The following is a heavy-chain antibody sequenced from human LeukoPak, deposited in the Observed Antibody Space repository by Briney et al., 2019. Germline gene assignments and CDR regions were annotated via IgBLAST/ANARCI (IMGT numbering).Heavy chain of an antibody. CDR2: IIPIFGTA. Sequence: GASVKVSCKASGYTFTSYGISWVRQAPGQGLEWMGGIIPIFGTANYAQKFQGRVTITADESTSTAYMELSSLRSEDTAVDYCASGPSATTGRFDYWGQGTLVTVSS. CDR1: GYTFTSYG. J-gene: IGHJ4*02. V-gene: IGHV1-69*13. D-gene: IGHD1-26*01. CDR3: ASGPSATTGRFDY.